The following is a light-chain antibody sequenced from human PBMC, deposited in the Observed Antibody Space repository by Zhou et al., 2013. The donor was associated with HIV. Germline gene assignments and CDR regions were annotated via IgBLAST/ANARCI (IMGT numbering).Light chain of an antibody. CDR2: AAS. CDR1: QSISRF. CDR3: QKYNNAPFT. Sequence: DIQMTQSPSSLSASVGDRVTIPCRASQSISRFLNWYQQKPGKVPKLLIYAASTLQSGVPSRFSGSGSGTDFTLSISSLQPEDVATYYCQKYNNAPFTFGPGTKVDI. V-gene: IGKV1-27*01. J-gene: IGKJ3*01.